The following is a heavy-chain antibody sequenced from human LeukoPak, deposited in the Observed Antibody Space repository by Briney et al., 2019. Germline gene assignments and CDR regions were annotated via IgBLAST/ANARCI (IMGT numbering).Heavy chain of an antibody. J-gene: IGHJ5*02. V-gene: IGHV3-21*01. D-gene: IGHD3-22*01. CDR1: GFTFSPYS. Sequence: GGSLRLSCAASGFTFSPYSMNWVRQAPGKGLEWVSSISSSSSYIYYADSVKGRFTISRDNAKNSLYLQMNSLRAEDTAVYYCARGPEHYYYDNSGYYWFDPWGQGTLVTVSS. CDR3: ARGPEHYYYDNSGYYWFDP. CDR2: ISSSSSYI.